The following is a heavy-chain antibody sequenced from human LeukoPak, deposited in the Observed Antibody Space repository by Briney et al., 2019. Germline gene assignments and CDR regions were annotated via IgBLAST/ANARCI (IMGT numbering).Heavy chain of an antibody. V-gene: IGHV3-30*04. CDR3: ARDRRVRDLAVAGRWYYFDY. CDR1: GFTFSSYA. D-gene: IGHD6-19*01. J-gene: IGHJ4*02. CDR2: ISYDGSNK. Sequence: GRSLRLSCAASGFTFSSYAMHWVRQAPGKGLEWVAVISYDGSNKYYADSVKGRFTISRDNSKNTLYLQMNSLRAEDTAVYYCARDRRVRDLAVAGRWYYFDYWGQGTLVTVSS.